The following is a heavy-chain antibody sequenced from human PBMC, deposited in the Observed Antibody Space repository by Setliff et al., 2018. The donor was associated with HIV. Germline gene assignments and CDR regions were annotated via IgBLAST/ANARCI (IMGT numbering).Heavy chain of an antibody. Sequence: ASVKVSCKASGYTFTTYYMHRVRQAPGQGLEWMGWISAYNGNTNYAQNFLGRVTLTTDTSTSTAYMELRSLSSDDTAVYFCARARLQGIVTAVGPRDNCLDPWGQGTRVTVSS. V-gene: IGHV1-18*04. D-gene: IGHD3-9*01. CDR1: GYTFTTYY. CDR3: ARARLQGIVTAVGPRDNCLDP. J-gene: IGHJ5*02. CDR2: ISAYNGNT.